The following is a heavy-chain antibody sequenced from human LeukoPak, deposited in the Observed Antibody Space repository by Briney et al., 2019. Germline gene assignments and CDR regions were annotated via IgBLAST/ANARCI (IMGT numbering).Heavy chain of an antibody. D-gene: IGHD1-26*01. Sequence: ASVKGSCKASGYTFTSYYMHCVRQAPGQGLEWMGIINPTGGSTNYAQKFQGRVTMARDTSTRTVYMELSSLRSEDTAVYYCARGLSGSYYHTRDRDYFDYWGEGTLVTVS. CDR3: ARGLSGSYYHTRDRDYFDY. V-gene: IGHV1-46*01. CDR1: GYTFTSYY. J-gene: IGHJ4*02. CDR2: INPTGGST.